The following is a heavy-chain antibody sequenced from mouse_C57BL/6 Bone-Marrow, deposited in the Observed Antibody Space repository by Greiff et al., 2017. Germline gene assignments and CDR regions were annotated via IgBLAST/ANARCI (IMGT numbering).Heavy chain of an antibody. CDR1: GFTFSSYA. J-gene: IGHJ4*01. CDR3: ARGGVTTPYYYAMDY. D-gene: IGHD2-1*01. CDR2: ISDGGSYT. Sequence: EVKLVESGGGLVKPGGSLKLSCAASGFTFSSYAMSWVRQTPEKRLEWVATISDGGSYTYYPDNVKGRVTISRDNAKNNLYLQMSHLKSEDTAMYYCARGGVTTPYYYAMDYWGQGTSVTVSS. V-gene: IGHV5-4*03.